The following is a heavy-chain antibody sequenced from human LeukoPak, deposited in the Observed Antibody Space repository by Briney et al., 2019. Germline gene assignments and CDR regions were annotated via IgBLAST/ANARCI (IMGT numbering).Heavy chain of an antibody. J-gene: IGHJ4*02. CDR2: ISYDGSNK. CDR1: GFTFSSYG. Sequence: PGRSLRLSCAASGFTFSSYGMHWVRQAPGKGLEWVAVISYDGSNKYYADSVKGRFTISRDNSKNTLYLQMNSLRAEDTAVYYCAKVGGIAAADGDYWGQGTLVTVSS. V-gene: IGHV3-30*18. D-gene: IGHD6-13*01. CDR3: AKVGGIAAADGDY.